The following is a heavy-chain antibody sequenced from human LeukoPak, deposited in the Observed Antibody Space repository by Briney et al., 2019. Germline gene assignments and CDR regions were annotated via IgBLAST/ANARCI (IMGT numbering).Heavy chain of an antibody. CDR2: IYYSGST. CDR1: GGXIRSYY. D-gene: IGHD4-17*01. J-gene: IGHJ4*02. CDR3: ARTGSTVSMLYPFDH. Sequence: SETLSLTCTVSGGXIRSYYCSWIRQPPGKGLEWIGYIYYSGSTNYNPSLKSRVSISVDTSKNQFSLKLSSVDAGDTAVYYCARTGSTVSMLYPFDHWGQGTLVTVSS. V-gene: IGHV4-59*01.